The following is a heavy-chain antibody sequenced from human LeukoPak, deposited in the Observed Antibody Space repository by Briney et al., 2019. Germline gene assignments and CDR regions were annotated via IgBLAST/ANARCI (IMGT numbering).Heavy chain of an antibody. D-gene: IGHD2-15*01. CDR1: GYALTELS. Sequence: SVKVYCKVSGYALTELSMHWVRQAPGKGREWMGGFDPEDGETIYAQKFQGRVTMTEDTSTDTAYMELSSLRSEDTAVYYCATVGYCSGGSCYEGDYYYYGMDVWGQGTTVTVSS. CDR3: ATVGYCSGGSCYEGDYYYYGMDV. CDR2: FDPEDGET. V-gene: IGHV1-24*01. J-gene: IGHJ6*02.